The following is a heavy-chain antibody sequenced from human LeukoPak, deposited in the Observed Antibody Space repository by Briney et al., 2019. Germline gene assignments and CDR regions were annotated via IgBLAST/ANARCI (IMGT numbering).Heavy chain of an antibody. CDR1: GYTFTGYY. CDR3: AREGVGSYGYEDWFEP. CDR2: INPNSGGT. V-gene: IGHV1-2*06. D-gene: IGHD5-18*01. Sequence: ASVKVSCKASGYTFTGYYIHWVRQAPGQGLEWMGRINPNSGGTNYAQKFQGRVTMTRDTSISTAYMELSRPRSDDTAVYYCAREGVGSYGYEDWFEPWGQGTLVTVSS. J-gene: IGHJ5*02.